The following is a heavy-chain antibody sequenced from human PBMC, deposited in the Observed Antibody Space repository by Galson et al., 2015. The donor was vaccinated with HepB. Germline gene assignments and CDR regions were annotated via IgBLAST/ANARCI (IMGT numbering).Heavy chain of an antibody. CDR2: IIPIFGTA. Sequence: SVKVSCKASGGTFSSYAISWVRQAPGQGLEWMGGIIPIFGTANYAQKFQGRVTITADKSTSTAYMELSSLRSEDTAVYYCAGGGHSGYEPWFYYYYGMDVWGQGTTVTVSS. CDR3: AGGGHSGYEPWFYYYYGMDV. V-gene: IGHV1-69*06. D-gene: IGHD5-12*01. CDR1: GGTFSSYA. J-gene: IGHJ6*02.